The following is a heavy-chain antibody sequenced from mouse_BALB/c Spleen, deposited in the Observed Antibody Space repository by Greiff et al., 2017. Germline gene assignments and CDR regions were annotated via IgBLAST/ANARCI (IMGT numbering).Heavy chain of an antibody. Sequence: QVTLKVSGPGILQPSQTLSLTCSFSGFSLSTYGIGVGWIRQPSGKGLEWLAHIWWNDNKYYNTALKSRLTISKDTSNNQVFLKIASVDTADTATYYCARTPYGNYGMDYWGQGTSVTVSS. V-gene: IGHV8-11*01. CDR3: ARTPYGNYGMDY. D-gene: IGHD2-10*02. J-gene: IGHJ4*01. CDR1: GFSLSTYGIG. CDR2: IWWNDNK.